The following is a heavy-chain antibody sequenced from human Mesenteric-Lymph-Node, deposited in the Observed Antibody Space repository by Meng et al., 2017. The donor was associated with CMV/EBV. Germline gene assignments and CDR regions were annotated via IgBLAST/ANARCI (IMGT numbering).Heavy chain of an antibody. CDR2: IYSGGSST. CDR3: AKDPDGWAGYFDY. Sequence: CAASGFTFSSYAMSWVRQAPGKGLEWVSVIYSGGSSTYYADSVKGRFTISSDNSKNTLYLQMNSLRAEDTAVYYCAKDPDGWAGYFDYWGQGTLVTVSS. V-gene: IGHV3-23*03. J-gene: IGHJ4*02. D-gene: IGHD3-10*01. CDR1: GFTFSSYA.